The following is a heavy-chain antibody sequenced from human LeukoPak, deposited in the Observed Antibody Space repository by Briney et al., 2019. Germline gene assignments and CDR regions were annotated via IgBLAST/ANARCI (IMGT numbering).Heavy chain of an antibody. Sequence: GGSLRLSCAASGFTFSSYWMHWVRQAPGKGLVWVSRINSDGSSTSYADSVKGRFTISRDNAKNTLYLQMNSLRAEDTAVYYCARARIAVAGRNNRFDPWGQGTLVTVSS. CDR3: ARARIAVAGRNNRFDP. J-gene: IGHJ5*02. D-gene: IGHD6-19*01. CDR2: INSDGSST. CDR1: GFTFSSYW. V-gene: IGHV3-74*01.